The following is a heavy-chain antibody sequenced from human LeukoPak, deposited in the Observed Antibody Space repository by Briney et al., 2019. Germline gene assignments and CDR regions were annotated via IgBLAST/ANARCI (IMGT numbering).Heavy chain of an antibody. J-gene: IGHJ4*02. CDR2: IGTAGDT. V-gene: IGHV3-13*01. D-gene: IGHD3-22*01. CDR1: GFTFSSYD. Sequence: PGGSLRLSCAASGFTFSSYDMHWVRQATGKGLEWVSAIGTAGDTYHPGSVKGRFTISRENAKNSLYLQMNSLRAGDTAVYYCARGGYYYDSSGPNLGFDYWGQGTLVTVSS. CDR3: ARGGYYYDSSGPNLGFDY.